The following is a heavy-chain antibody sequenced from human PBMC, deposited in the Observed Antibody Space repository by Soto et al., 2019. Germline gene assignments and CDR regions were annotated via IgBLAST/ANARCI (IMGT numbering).Heavy chain of an antibody. CDR2: ISYDGSNK. D-gene: IGHD1-26*01. J-gene: IGHJ4*01. Sequence: GGSLRLSCAASGFTFSSYAMHWVRQAPGKGLEWVAVISYDGSNKYYADSVKGRFTISRDNSKNTLYLQMNSLRAEDTAVYYCARVHEVDSGGSFDYWGHGTLVTVSS. V-gene: IGHV3-30-3*01. CDR1: GFTFSSYA. CDR3: ARVHEVDSGGSFDY.